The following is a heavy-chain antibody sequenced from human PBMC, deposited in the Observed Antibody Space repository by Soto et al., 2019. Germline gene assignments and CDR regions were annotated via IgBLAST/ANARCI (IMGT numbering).Heavy chain of an antibody. Sequence: ASVKVSCKASGYTFTSYDINWVRQATGQGLEWMGWMNPNSGNTGYAQKFQGRVTMTRNTSISTAYMELSSLRSEDTAVYYCARVRAVDYDILTGYYNVAGDYWGQGTLVTVSS. V-gene: IGHV1-8*01. CDR1: GYTFTSYD. CDR3: ARVRAVDYDILTGYYNVAGDY. J-gene: IGHJ4*02. D-gene: IGHD3-9*01. CDR2: MNPNSGNT.